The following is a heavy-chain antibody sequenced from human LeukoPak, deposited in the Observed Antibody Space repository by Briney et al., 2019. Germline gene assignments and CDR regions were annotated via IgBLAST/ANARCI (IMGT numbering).Heavy chain of an antibody. J-gene: IGHJ5*02. CDR1: GRSIRSYY. CDR3: ARDGEPHQNWFDP. CDR2: IYYSGST. V-gene: IGHV4-59*01. Sequence: SDTLALTCTVSGRSIRSYYWSWVRQPPAKGLVWIGYIYYSGSTNYNPSLKSRVTISVDTSKNQFSLKLSSVTAADTAVYYCARDGEPHQNWFDPWGQGTLVTVSS. D-gene: IGHD2-2*01.